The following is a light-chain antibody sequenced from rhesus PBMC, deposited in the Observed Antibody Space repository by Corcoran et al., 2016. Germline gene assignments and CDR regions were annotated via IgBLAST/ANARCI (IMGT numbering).Light chain of an antibody. CDR1: QSVSSS. CDR2: GAS. J-gene: IGKJ4*01. CDR3: LQHSNWPLT. Sequence: EIVMTQSPATLSLSPGESATLSCRASQSVSSSFAWYQQKPGQAPRSRSYGASSRAPGVPDRFMGSGSGTVFTLTISSLEPEDVAVYYCLQHSNWPLTFGGGTKVELK. V-gene: IGKV3-24*01.